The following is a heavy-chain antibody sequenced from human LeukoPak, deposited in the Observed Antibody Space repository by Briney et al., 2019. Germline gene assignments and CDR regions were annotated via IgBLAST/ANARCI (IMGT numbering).Heavy chain of an antibody. CDR1: GFTFSSYS. Sequence: PGGSLRLSCAAPGFTFSSYSMIWVRQAPGKGLEWVSSISGSSTNIYYADSLKGRFTISRDNAANSVFLQMNALKAEDTAVYYCARDRWEDWLPYYWGQGALVTVSS. CDR3: ARDRWEDWLPYY. D-gene: IGHD3/OR15-3a*01. CDR2: ISGSSTNI. V-gene: IGHV3-21*01. J-gene: IGHJ4*02.